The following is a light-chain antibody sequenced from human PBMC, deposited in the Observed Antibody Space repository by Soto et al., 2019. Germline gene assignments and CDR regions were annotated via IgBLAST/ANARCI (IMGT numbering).Light chain of an antibody. CDR2: GAS. CDR1: QSVSSR. J-gene: IGKJ3*01. V-gene: IGKV3-20*01. Sequence: EIVLTQSPATLSLSPGERATLSCRASQSVSSRLAWYQQKPGQASRLLISGASSRATGIPDRFSGSGSETDFTLTISRLEPEDFAVYYCQQYVSSPFTFGPGTKVDIK. CDR3: QQYVSSPFT.